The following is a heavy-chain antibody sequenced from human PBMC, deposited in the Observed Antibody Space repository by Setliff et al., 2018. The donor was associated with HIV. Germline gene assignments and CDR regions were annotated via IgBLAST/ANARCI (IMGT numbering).Heavy chain of an antibody. J-gene: IGHJ4*02. CDR3: VKRFECGGDCYSAFDY. V-gene: IGHV3-7*01. Sequence: GSLRLSCAASGFTFSDYWMTWVRQAPGKGLEWVANIKQDGSEKYCVDSVKGRFTISRDNAKNSLYLQMNSLRIGDTAVYYCVKRFECGGDCYSAFDYWGQGNLVTVSS. D-gene: IGHD2-21*02. CDR1: GFTFSDYW. CDR2: IKQDGSEK.